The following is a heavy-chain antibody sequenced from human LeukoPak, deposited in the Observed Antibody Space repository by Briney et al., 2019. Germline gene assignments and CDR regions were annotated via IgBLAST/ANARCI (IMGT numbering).Heavy chain of an antibody. D-gene: IGHD6-13*01. J-gene: IGHJ4*02. CDR3: AREISAVYYY. CDR2: IHPNNGGT. CDR1: GYSFTGYY. Sequence: ASVKVSCKAPGYSFTGYYIHWVRQAPGQGLEWMGWIHPNNGGTSYAQKFQGRVTMTRDTSISTAYMEPSSLRSDDTAMYYCAREISAVYYYWGQGTLVTVSS. V-gene: IGHV1-2*02.